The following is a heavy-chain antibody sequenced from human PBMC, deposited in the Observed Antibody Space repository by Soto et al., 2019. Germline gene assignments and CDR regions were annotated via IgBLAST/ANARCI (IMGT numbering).Heavy chain of an antibody. Sequence: GGSLRLSCASSGFTFSSYGMHLVRQAPGKGLEWVAVISYDGSNKYYADSVKGRFTISRDNSKNTLYLQMNSLRAEDTAVYYCAKWALEEELPYYYYGMDVWGQGTTVTVSS. V-gene: IGHV3-30*18. D-gene: IGHD1-7*01. J-gene: IGHJ6*02. CDR2: ISYDGSNK. CDR3: AKWALEEELPYYYYGMDV. CDR1: GFTFSSYG.